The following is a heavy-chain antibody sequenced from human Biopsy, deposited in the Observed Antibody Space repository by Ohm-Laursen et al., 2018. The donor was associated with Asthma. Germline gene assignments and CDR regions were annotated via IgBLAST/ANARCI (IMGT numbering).Heavy chain of an antibody. J-gene: IGHJ1*01. Sequence: SLRLSCAASGFTFGDYWMRWVRQVPGKGLEWVANIKHDGSEENHVDSLKGRFTISRDNAKNSLYLQMNSLRAEDTAVYYCARTFHFWSPYHAEHYQLWGQGTLVTVSS. CDR1: GFTFGDYW. D-gene: IGHD3-3*02. V-gene: IGHV3-7*01. CDR3: ARTFHFWSPYHAEHYQL. CDR2: IKHDGSEE.